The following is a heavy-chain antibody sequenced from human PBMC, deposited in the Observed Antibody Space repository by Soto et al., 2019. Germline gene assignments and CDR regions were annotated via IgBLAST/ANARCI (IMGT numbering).Heavy chain of an antibody. CDR3: ATLGHCDSTSCSSDWFDP. CDR2: ISSSSNAI. V-gene: IGHV3-48*01. D-gene: IGHD2-2*01. Sequence: GGSLRLSCAASGFTFSSYSMNWVRQAPGKGLEWVSYISSSSNAIYYADSVKGRFTISRDNAKNSLYLQMSSLRAEDTAVYYCATLGHCDSTSCSSDWFDPWGQGILVTVSS. J-gene: IGHJ5*02. CDR1: GFTFSSYS.